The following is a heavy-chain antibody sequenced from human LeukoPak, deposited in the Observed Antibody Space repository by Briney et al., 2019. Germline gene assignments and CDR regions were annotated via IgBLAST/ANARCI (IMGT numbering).Heavy chain of an antibody. CDR3: VRDSSVVPFDY. J-gene: IGHJ4*02. Sequence: GGSLRLSCAASGFTFSSYSMNWVRQAPGKGLEWVSSITSVNSYIYYSDSVKGRFTISRDNAKNSLYLQMNSLRAEDTAVYYCVRDSSVVPFDYWGQGTLVTVSS. V-gene: IGHV3-21*01. CDR2: ITSVNSYI. CDR1: GFTFSSYS. D-gene: IGHD2-21*01.